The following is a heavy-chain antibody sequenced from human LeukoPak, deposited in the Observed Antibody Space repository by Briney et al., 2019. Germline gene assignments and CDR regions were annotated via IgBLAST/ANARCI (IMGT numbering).Heavy chain of an antibody. D-gene: IGHD1-26*01. Sequence: SETLSLTCTVSGGSISSYYWSWIRQPPGKGLEGSGYFSYSGSTNHTPSLKSRVTISGDKSKNQFSLKLSSVTAPDTAVYYCARLIVGAIPYFDYWGQGTLVTVSS. J-gene: IGHJ4*02. V-gene: IGHV4-59*01. CDR3: ARLIVGAIPYFDY. CDR1: GGSISSYY. CDR2: FSYSGST.